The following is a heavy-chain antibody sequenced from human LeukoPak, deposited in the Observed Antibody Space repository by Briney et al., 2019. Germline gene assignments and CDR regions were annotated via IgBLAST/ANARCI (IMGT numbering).Heavy chain of an antibody. CDR1: GGSISSSSYY. CDR3: ASFIAAAVNYYFDY. D-gene: IGHD6-13*01. V-gene: IGHV4-39*07. J-gene: IGHJ4*02. Sequence: PSETLSLTCTVSGGSISSSSYYWGWIRQPPGKGLEWIGSIYYSGSTYYNPSLKSRVTISVDTSKNQFSLKLSSVTAADTAVYCCASFIAAAVNYYFDYWGQGTLVTVSS. CDR2: IYYSGST.